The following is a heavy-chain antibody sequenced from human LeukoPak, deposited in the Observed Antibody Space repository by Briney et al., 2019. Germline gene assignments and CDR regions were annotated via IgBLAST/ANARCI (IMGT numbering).Heavy chain of an antibody. CDR3: AKDTGDSSGSQPDYYYYGMDV. V-gene: IGHV3-23*01. D-gene: IGHD6-19*01. CDR1: GFTFSSYA. J-gene: IGHJ6*02. Sequence: GGSLRLSCAASGFTFSSYAMSWVRQAPGKGLEWVSAISGSGGSTYYADSVKGRFTISRDNSKNTLYLQMNSLRAEDTAVYYCAKDTGDSSGSQPDYYYYGMDVWGQGTTVTVSS. CDR2: ISGSGGST.